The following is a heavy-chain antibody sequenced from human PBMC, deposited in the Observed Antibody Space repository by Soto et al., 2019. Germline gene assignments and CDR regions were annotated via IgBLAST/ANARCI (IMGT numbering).Heavy chain of an antibody. Sequence: GGSLTLSCVGFGVTFSNYGMHWVRPTPGKGLEWVALISDDGDKRYYADSVRGRLIISRDNSKDTLYLQMNSLGPDDTAVYFCAKARVRIVGANSFDYWGQGTPVNVSP. V-gene: IGHV3-30*18. D-gene: IGHD1-26*01. CDR1: GVTFSNYG. CDR2: ISDDGDKR. CDR3: AKARVRIVGANSFDY. J-gene: IGHJ4*02.